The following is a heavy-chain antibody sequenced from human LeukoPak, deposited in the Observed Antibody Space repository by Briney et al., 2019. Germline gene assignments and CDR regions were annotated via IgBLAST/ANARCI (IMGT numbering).Heavy chain of an antibody. J-gene: IGHJ6*03. Sequence: GGSLRLSCAASGFTFSSYSMNWVRQAPGKGLEWVSSISSSSSYIYYADSVKGRFTISRDNAKNSLYLQMNSLRAEDTAVYYCARAINGVIILYYFYYMDVWGKGTTVTVSS. CDR2: ISSSSSYI. CDR1: GFTFSSYS. D-gene: IGHD3-10*01. V-gene: IGHV3-21*01. CDR3: ARAINGVIILYYFYYMDV.